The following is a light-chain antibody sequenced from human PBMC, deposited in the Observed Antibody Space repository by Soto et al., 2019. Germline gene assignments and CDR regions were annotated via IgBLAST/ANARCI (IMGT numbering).Light chain of an antibody. CDR2: EGT. CDR1: SSDVENYNV. CDR3: CSYAGSDTYV. Sequence: QSVLTQPASVSESPGQSITISCTGTSSDVENYNVVSWYQRHPGRAPKVLIYEGTKRPSGVSNRFSGSTSGNVASLTISGLQAEDEANYYCCSYAGSDTYVFGTGTKVTVL. J-gene: IGLJ1*01. V-gene: IGLV2-23*01.